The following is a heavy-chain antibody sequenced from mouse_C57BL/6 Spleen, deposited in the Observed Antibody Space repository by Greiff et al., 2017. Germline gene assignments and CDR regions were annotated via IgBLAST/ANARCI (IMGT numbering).Heavy chain of an antibody. CDR1: GFTFSSYG. CDR2: ISSGGSYT. CDR3: AREVTTYFDY. Sequence: EVNVVESGGDLVKPGGSLKLSCAASGFTFSSYGMSWVRQTPDKRLEWVATISSGGSYTYYPDSVKGRFTISRDNAKNTLYLQMSSLKSEDTAMYYCAREVTTYFDYWGQGTTLTVSS. D-gene: IGHD2-2*01. J-gene: IGHJ2*01. V-gene: IGHV5-6*01.